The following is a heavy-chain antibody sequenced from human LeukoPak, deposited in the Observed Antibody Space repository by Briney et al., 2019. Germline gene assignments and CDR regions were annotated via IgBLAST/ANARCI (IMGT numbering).Heavy chain of an antibody. D-gene: IGHD3-9*01. Sequence: PSETLSLTCTVSGGSISSGSYYWSWIRQPAGKGLEWIGRIYTSGSTNYNPSLKSRVTISVDTSKNQFSLKLSSVTAADTAVYYCARSDDILTGLGWFDPWGQGTLVTVSS. CDR1: GGSISSGSYY. V-gene: IGHV4-61*02. CDR3: ARSDDILTGLGWFDP. CDR2: IYTSGST. J-gene: IGHJ5*02.